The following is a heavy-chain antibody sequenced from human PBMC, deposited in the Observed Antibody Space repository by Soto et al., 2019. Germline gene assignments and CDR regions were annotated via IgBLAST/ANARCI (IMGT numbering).Heavy chain of an antibody. CDR2: IYYSGST. CDR1: GGSISSGDYY. V-gene: IGHV4-30-4*01. CDR3: ARDDYVWGSYRPHGAFDI. D-gene: IGHD3-16*02. J-gene: IGHJ3*02. Sequence: SETLSLTCSVSGGSISSGDYYWSWIRQPPGKGLEWIGYIYYSGSTYYNPSLKSRVTISVDTSKNQFSLKLSSVTAADTAVYSCARDDYVWGSYRPHGAFDIWGQGTMVTVSS.